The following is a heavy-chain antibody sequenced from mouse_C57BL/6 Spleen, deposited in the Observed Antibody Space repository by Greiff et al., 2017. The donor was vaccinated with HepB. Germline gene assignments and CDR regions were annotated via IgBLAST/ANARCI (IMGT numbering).Heavy chain of an antibody. Sequence: VKLVESGPELVKPGASVKISCKASGYAFSSSWMNWVKQRPGKGLEWIGRIYPGDGDTNYNGRFKGKATLTADKSSSTAYMQLSSLTSEDSAVYFCAREDWDEAMDYWGQGTSVTVSS. J-gene: IGHJ4*01. CDR2: IYPGDGDT. D-gene: IGHD4-1*01. CDR3: AREDWDEAMDY. V-gene: IGHV1-82*01. CDR1: GYAFSSSW.